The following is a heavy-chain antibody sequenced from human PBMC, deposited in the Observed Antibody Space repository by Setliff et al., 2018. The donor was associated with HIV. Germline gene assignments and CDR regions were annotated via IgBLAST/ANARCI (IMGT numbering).Heavy chain of an antibody. CDR3: ARDQRLPGVQPPYWYFDL. Sequence: SETLSLTCTVSGYSISNGYYWAWIRQTPGKGPEWIGSIYHSGRTTYNSSLRSRVTMSVDASKNQVSLRLTSMTAADTGVYYCARDQRLPGVQPPYWYFDLWGRGTMVTVSS. CDR1: GYSISNGYY. D-gene: IGHD6-25*01. V-gene: IGHV4-38-2*02. J-gene: IGHJ2*01. CDR2: IYHSGRT.